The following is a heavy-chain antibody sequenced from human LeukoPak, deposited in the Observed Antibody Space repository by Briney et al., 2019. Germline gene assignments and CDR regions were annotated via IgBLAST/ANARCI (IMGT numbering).Heavy chain of an antibody. V-gene: IGHV3-30*18. D-gene: IGHD2-15*01. Sequence: PGGSLRLSCAASGFTFSSYGMHWVRQAPGKGPEWVAVISYDGSNKYYADSVKGRFTISRDNSKNTLFLQMNSLRAEDTAVYYCAKEGMEYCSGGSCYDDEDAFDIWGQGTMVTVSS. CDR2: ISYDGSNK. CDR3: AKEGMEYCSGGSCYDDEDAFDI. CDR1: GFTFSSYG. J-gene: IGHJ3*02.